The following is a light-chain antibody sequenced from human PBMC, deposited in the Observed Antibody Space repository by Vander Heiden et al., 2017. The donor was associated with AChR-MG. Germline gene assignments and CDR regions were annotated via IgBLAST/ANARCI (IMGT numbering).Light chain of an antibody. CDR2: DAS. CDR1: QSVSSY. CDR3: QQRSNWPPA. J-gene: IGKJ5*01. V-gene: IGKV3-11*01. Sequence: EIVLTQSPATLSLSPGERATLSCRASQSVSSYLAWYQQKPGQAPRLLIYDASNSATGIPARFSGSGSGTDFTLTISSLEPEDFAVYYCQQRSNWPPAFGQGPRLEIK.